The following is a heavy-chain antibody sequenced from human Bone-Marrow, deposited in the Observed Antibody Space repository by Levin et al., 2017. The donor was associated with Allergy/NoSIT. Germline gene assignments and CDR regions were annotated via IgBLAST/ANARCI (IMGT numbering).Heavy chain of an antibody. CDR3: ARWGLYGWSGLDP. J-gene: IGHJ5*02. Sequence: SETLSLTCSVSGVSVRSYYWSWIRQPPGKGLEWIGHINYSGNTDYSPSLKSRVTISIDTSKNQFSLNLSSVTVADTAVYYCARWGLYGWSGLDPWGPGNLVAVSS. CDR2: INYSGNT. CDR1: GVSVRSYY. V-gene: IGHV4-59*02. D-gene: IGHD6-19*01.